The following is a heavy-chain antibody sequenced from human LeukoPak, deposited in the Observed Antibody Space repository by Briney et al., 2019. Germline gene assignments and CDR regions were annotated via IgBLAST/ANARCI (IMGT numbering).Heavy chain of an antibody. CDR2: ISSSGRTK. Sequence: GGSLRLSCAASGFTFSIYAMSWVRQAPGKGLEWVSYISSSGRTKYYADSVKGRFTISRDNAKNSLYLQINSLRAEDTAFYYCAREIRTVTAPYMDVWGKGTTVTISS. CDR1: GFTFSIYA. J-gene: IGHJ6*03. CDR3: AREIRTVTAPYMDV. V-gene: IGHV3-48*03. D-gene: IGHD4-17*01.